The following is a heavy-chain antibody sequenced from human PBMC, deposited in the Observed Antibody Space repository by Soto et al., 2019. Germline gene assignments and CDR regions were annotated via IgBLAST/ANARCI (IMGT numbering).Heavy chain of an antibody. Sequence: PGGSLRLSCAASGFTFSGYSMNWVRQAPGEGLEWVSSISSSSSYIYYADSVKGRFTISRDNAKNSLYLQMNSLRAEDTAVYYCARAFSSGWFFWYFQHWGQGTLVTVSS. CDR2: ISSSSSYI. CDR3: ARAFSSGWFFWYFQH. CDR1: GFTFSGYS. D-gene: IGHD6-19*01. V-gene: IGHV3-21*01. J-gene: IGHJ1*01.